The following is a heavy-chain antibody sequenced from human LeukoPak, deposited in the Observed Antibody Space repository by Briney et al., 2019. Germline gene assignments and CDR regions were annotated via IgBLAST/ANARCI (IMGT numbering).Heavy chain of an antibody. CDR2: LSGSGDKT. D-gene: IGHD6-13*01. V-gene: IGHV3-23*01. Sequence: HTGGSLRLSCAASGFIFRTYAMSWVRQAPGKGLEWVSALSGSGDKTFYADAVRGRFTISRDNSKDTLYLQMNSLRAEDTAVYYCAKAGSSSRFPYNWFDPWGQGTLVTVSS. CDR3: AKAGSSSRFPYNWFDP. CDR1: GFIFRTYA. J-gene: IGHJ5*02.